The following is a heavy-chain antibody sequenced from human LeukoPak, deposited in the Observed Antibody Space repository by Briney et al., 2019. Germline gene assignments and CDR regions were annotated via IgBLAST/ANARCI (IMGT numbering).Heavy chain of an antibody. V-gene: IGHV3-23*01. CDR3: TRDLENSSGWYGRPSYYYYGMDV. CDR1: GFTFSSYA. D-gene: IGHD6-19*01. CDR2: ISGSGGST. Sequence: GGSLRLSCAASGFTFSSYAMSWVRQAAGKGLEWVSAISGSGGSTYYADSVKGRFTISRDNSKNTLYLQMNSLRAEDTAVYFCTRDLENSSGWYGRPSYYYYGMDVWGQGTTVTVSS. J-gene: IGHJ6*02.